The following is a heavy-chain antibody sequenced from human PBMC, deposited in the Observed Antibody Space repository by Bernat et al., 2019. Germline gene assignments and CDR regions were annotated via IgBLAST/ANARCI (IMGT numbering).Heavy chain of an antibody. CDR2: IKSKTDGGTT. D-gene: IGHD3-22*01. Sequence: EVQLVESGGGLVKPGGSLRLSCAASGFTFSNAWMSWVRQAPGKGLEWVGRIKSKTDGGTTDYAAPVKGRFTISRDDSKNTLYLQMNSLKTEDTAVYYCTTDSYYYDSSLFDYWGQGTLVTVSS. V-gene: IGHV3-15*01. J-gene: IGHJ4*02. CDR1: GFTFSNAW. CDR3: TTDSYYYDSSLFDY.